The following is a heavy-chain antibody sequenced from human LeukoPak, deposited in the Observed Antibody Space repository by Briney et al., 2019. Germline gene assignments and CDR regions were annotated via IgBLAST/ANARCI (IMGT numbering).Heavy chain of an antibody. CDR2: ISAYNGNT. Sequence: ASVKVSCKASGYTFTSYGISWVRQAPGQGLEWMGWISAYNGNTNYAQKLQGRVTMTTDTSTSTAYMELRSLRSDDTAVYYCARRHVVAATLGMFPNYYYYGMDVWGKGTTVTVSS. J-gene: IGHJ6*04. V-gene: IGHV1-18*04. CDR1: GYTFTSYG. D-gene: IGHD2-15*01. CDR3: ARRHVVAATLGMFPNYYYYGMDV.